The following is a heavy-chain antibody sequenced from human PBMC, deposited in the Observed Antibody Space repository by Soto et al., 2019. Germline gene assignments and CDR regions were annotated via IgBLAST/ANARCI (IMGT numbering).Heavy chain of an antibody. CDR3: AKSQGGDSSGFNWFDP. CDR1: GFTSSSYA. CDR2: ISGSGGST. D-gene: IGHD3-22*01. V-gene: IGHV3-23*01. J-gene: IGHJ5*02. Sequence: PGGSLRLSCAASGFTSSSYAMSWVRQAPGKGLEWVSAISGSGGSTYYADSVKGRFTIPRDNSKNTLYLQMNSLRAEDTAVYYCAKSQGGDSSGFNWFDPWGQGTLVTVSS.